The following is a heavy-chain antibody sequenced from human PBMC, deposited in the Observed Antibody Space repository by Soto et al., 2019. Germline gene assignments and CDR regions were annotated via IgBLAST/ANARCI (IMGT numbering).Heavy chain of an antibody. J-gene: IGHJ4*02. CDR3: ARDQRYYYVGAGFYRWDY. V-gene: IGHV1-18*01. Sequence: QVQLVQSGAEVKKPGASVKVSCKASGYTFTSYGITWVRQAPGQGLEWMGWISAYNDNTNYAQKFQGRVTMTTDTSTSTGYMELRSLRSDDTAVYYCARDQRYYYVGAGFYRWDYWGQGTLVTVSS. CDR2: ISAYNDNT. CDR1: GYTFTSYG. D-gene: IGHD3-10*02.